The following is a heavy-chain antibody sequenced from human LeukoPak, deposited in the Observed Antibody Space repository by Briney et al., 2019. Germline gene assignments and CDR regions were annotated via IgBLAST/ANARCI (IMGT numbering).Heavy chain of an antibody. CDR3: ARAYPIYDILTGYRSYYFDY. J-gene: IGHJ4*02. CDR1: GGSISSYY. Sequence: PLETLSLTCTVSGGSISSYYWSWIRQPPGKGLEWIGYIYYSGSTNYNPSLKSRVTISVDTSKNQFSLKLSSVTAADTAVYYCARAYPIYDILTGYRSYYFDYWGQGTLVTVSS. CDR2: IYYSGST. D-gene: IGHD3-9*01. V-gene: IGHV4-59*01.